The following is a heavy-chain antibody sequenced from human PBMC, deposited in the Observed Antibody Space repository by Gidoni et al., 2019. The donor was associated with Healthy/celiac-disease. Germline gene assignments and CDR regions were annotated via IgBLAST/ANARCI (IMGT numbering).Heavy chain of an antibody. V-gene: IGHV2-5*01. J-gene: IGHJ4*02. CDR3: AHNHRAEAGKGLDY. CDR1: GFSLRPRGVG. CDR2: IYWNDDK. D-gene: IGHD6-13*01. Sequence: QITLKESGPTLVIPTQTLTLTCTFSGFSLRPRGVGVGWIRQPPGKALAWLALIYWNDDKRYSPSLKSRLTITKDTSKNQVVLTMTNMDPVDKATYYWAHNHRAEAGKGLDYWGQGTLVTVSS.